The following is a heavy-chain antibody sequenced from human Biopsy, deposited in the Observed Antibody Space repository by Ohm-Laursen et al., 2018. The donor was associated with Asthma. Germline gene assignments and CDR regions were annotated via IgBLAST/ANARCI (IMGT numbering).Heavy chain of an antibody. CDR1: GYTFIGFP. J-gene: IGHJ5*02. CDR2: INPNSGGT. V-gene: IGHV1-2*06. CDR3: ARGQKSAGDRWFDP. Sequence: GASVKVSCKASGYTFIGFPIHWMRQAPGQGLEWMGRINPNSGGTNYAQKFQGRVTLTRDTSISTAYMEVSRLRSDDTAVYCCARGQKSAGDRWFDPWGQGTLVTVSS. D-gene: IGHD6-13*01.